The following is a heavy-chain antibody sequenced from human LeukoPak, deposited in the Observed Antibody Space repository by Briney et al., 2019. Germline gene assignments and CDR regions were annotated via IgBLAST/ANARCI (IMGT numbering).Heavy chain of an antibody. Sequence: GGSLRLSCAASGFTFSSYNMNWVRQAPGKGLEWVSSISGSSSFISYADSMQGRFTISRDNARNSLYLQMNSLRAEDTAVYYCARDGLQAYYDSSGFFDHWGQGTLVTVSS. V-gene: IGHV3-21*01. CDR2: ISGSSSFI. CDR1: GFTFSSYN. CDR3: ARDGLQAYYDSSGFFDH. J-gene: IGHJ4*02. D-gene: IGHD3-22*01.